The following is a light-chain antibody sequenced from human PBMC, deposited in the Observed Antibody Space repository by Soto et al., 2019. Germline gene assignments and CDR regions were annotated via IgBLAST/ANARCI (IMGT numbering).Light chain of an antibody. CDR2: DAS. V-gene: IGKV3-11*01. CDR3: QQRYDWPLT. Sequence: EIVLTQSPATLSLSPGERATLSCRASQSVNNYLAWYQQKPGQAPRLLIYDASNRATGIPARFSGTGSGTDFTLTISRLEHEDFAVYYCQQRYDWPLTFGGGTKVEIK. J-gene: IGKJ4*01. CDR1: QSVNNY.